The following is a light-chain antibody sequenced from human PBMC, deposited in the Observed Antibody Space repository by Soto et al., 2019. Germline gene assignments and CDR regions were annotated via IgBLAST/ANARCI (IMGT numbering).Light chain of an antibody. CDR1: QTVDSKY. CDR2: GAS. V-gene: IGKV3-20*01. J-gene: IGKJ4*01. CDR3: QQYGSATPT. Sequence: IVLTQSPGTLSLSPGESATLSCRASQTVDSKYLAWYQQRPGQVPRLFIYGASTRATGIPDRFKGSGSGTAFTLTISRLEPEDFAVYFCQQYGSATPTFGGGTRLEIK.